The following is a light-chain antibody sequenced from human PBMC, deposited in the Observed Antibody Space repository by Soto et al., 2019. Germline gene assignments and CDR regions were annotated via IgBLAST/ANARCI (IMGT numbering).Light chain of an antibody. CDR1: SSDVGGYNY. Sequence: QSVVTQPAYVSGSHVQSITISCTGTSSDVGGYNYVSWYQQHPGKAPKLMIYDVSNRPSGVSNRFSGSKSGNTASLTISGLQAEDEAYYYCSSYTSSSTYVFGPGTKVTVL. CDR3: SSYTSSSTYV. V-gene: IGLV2-14*01. CDR2: DVS. J-gene: IGLJ1*01.